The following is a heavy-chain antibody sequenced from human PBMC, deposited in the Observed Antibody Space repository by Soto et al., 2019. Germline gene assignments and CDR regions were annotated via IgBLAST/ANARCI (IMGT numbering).Heavy chain of an antibody. CDR1: GGSFSGYY. V-gene: IGHV4-34*01. Sequence: PSETLSLTCAVYGGSFSGYYWSCIRQPPGKGLEWIGEINHSGSTNYNPSLKSRVTISVDTSKNQFSLKLSSVTAADTAVYYCARDYYDSSGYYKDDAFDIWGQGTMVTVSS. D-gene: IGHD3-22*01. J-gene: IGHJ3*02. CDR2: INHSGST. CDR3: ARDYYDSSGYYKDDAFDI.